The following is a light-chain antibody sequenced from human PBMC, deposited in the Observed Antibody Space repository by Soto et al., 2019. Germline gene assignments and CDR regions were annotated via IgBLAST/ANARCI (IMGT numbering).Light chain of an antibody. Sequence: QSALTQPASVSGSPGQSITISCTGTTSDVGGYSYVSWYQQHPGKAPKLMIYEVTNRPSGVSNRLSGSKSGNTASLTISGLQAEDEADYYCSSYTNMNTWVFGGGTKLTVL. CDR1: TSDVGGYSY. CDR2: EVT. V-gene: IGLV2-14*01. CDR3: SSYTNMNTWV. J-gene: IGLJ3*02.